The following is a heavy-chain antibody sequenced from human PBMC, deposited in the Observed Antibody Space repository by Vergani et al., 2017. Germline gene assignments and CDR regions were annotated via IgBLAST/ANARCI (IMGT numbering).Heavy chain of an antibody. V-gene: IGHV4-39*01. D-gene: IGHD3-16*01. Sequence: QMQLQESGPGLVKASETLSLTCTVSGDSIISRSYYWGWIRQPPGKGLEWIGRIYNSGNGDSSSSLKSRVTISADTSKNQFSVRLTSVTAADTAVYYCASGKYYSDSTSHFRGRYFDVWGRGTLVTVPS. CDR1: GDSIISRSYY. CDR3: ASGKYYSDSTSHFRGRYFDV. J-gene: IGHJ2*01. CDR2: IYNSGNG.